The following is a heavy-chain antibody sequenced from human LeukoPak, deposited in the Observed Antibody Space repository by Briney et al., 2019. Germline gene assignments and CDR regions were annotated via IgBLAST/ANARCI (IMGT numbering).Heavy chain of an antibody. J-gene: IGHJ4*02. CDR3: AKGLGSGSFRPYYFDY. V-gene: IGHV3-23*01. D-gene: IGHD3-10*01. Sequence: GGSLRLSCTASGFTFSSYAMSWVRQAPGKGLEWVSAISGSGGSTYYADSVKGRFTISRDNSKNTLYLQMNSLRAEDTAVYYCAKGLGSGSFRPYYFDYWGQGTLVTVSS. CDR1: GFTFSSYA. CDR2: ISGSGGST.